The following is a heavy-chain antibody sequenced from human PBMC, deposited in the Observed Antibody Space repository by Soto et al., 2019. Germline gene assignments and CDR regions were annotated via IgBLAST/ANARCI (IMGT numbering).Heavy chain of an antibody. J-gene: IGHJ4*02. CDR3: ARYDHYYYDSSGYWDY. CDR1: GGSISSYY. D-gene: IGHD3-22*01. V-gene: IGHV4-59*08. CDR2: IYYSGST. Sequence: SETLSLTCTVSGGSISSYYWSCIRQPPGKGLEWIGYIYYSGSTNYNPSLKSRLTISVDTSKNQFSLKLSSVTAADTAVYYCARYDHYYYDSSGYWDYWGQGTLVTVSS.